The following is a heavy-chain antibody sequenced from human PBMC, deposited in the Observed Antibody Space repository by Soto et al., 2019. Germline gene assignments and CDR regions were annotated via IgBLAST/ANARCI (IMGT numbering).Heavy chain of an antibody. J-gene: IGHJ3*02. Sequence: GGSLRLSCAASGFTFSSYGMHWVRQAPGKGLEWVAVISYDGSNKYYADSVKGRFTISRDNSKNTLYLQMNSLRAEDTAVYYCAKDQDYGDYAYAFDIWGQETMVTVSS. CDR1: GFTFSSYG. CDR2: ISYDGSNK. CDR3: AKDQDYGDYAYAFDI. V-gene: IGHV3-30*18. D-gene: IGHD4-17*01.